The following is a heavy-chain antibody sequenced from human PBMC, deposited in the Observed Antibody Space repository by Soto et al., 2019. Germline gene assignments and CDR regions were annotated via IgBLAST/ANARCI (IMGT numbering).Heavy chain of an antibody. CDR2: IYHSGST. D-gene: IGHD2-2*01. CDR1: DGSISSSNW. J-gene: IGHJ6*02. CDR3: ARVVGGYYYGMDV. Sequence: QVQLQESGPGLVKPSGTLSLTCAVSDGSISSSNWWSWVRQPPGKALEWIGEIYHSGSTNYNPSLKSRVTISVDKSKNQFSLKLSSVTAADTAGYYCARVVGGYYYGMDVWGQGTTVTVSS. V-gene: IGHV4-4*02.